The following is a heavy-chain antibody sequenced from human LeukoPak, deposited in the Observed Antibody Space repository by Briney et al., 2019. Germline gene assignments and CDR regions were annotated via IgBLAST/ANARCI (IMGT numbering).Heavy chain of an antibody. CDR3: ANINPLDGYNDY. Sequence: GGSLRLSCAASGFTFSNAWMSWVRQAPGKGLEWVGRIKKKTEGEPTDYAAPVKGRFTISRDDSKNTLYLQMNSLRAEDTAVYYCANINPLDGYNDYWGQGTLVTVSS. V-gene: IGHV3-15*01. CDR2: IKKKTEGEPT. CDR1: GFTFSNAW. D-gene: IGHD5-24*01. J-gene: IGHJ4*02.